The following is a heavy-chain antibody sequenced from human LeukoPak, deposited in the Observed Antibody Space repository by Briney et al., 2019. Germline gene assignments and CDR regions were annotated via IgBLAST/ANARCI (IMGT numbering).Heavy chain of an antibody. CDR2: IYRDGST. Sequence: PGGSLRLSCAASGLTVSSNYMSWVRQGPGKGLEWVSSIYRDGSTYYADSVKGRFTISRDNSKNTVYLQMNSLRAEDTAVYYCARDQGLGHYFDSWGQGTLVTASS. D-gene: IGHD3-10*01. CDR3: ARDQGLGHYFDS. J-gene: IGHJ4*02. V-gene: IGHV3-53*01. CDR1: GLTVSSNY.